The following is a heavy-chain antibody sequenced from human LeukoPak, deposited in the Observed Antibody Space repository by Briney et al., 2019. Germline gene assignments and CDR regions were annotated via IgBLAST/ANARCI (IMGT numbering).Heavy chain of an antibody. CDR3: ARDAVRYNWNYDWFDP. CDR2: INPSGGST. J-gene: IGHJ5*02. V-gene: IGHV1-46*01. Sequence: ASVKVSCKASGYTFTSYYMHWVRQAPGQGLEWMGIINPSGGSTSYAQKFQGRVTMTRDTSTSTVYMELSSLRSDDTAVYYCARDAVRYNWNYDWFDPWGQGTLVTVSS. D-gene: IGHD1-7*01. CDR1: GYTFTSYY.